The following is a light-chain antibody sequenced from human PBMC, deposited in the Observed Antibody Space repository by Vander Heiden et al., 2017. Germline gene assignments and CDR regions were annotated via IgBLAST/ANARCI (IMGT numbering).Light chain of an antibody. CDR1: QGISSY. J-gene: IGKJ2*01. CDR2: AAS. Sequence: IRITQSPSSLSASTGDRVTITCRASQGISSYLAWYQQKPGKAPKLLIYAASTLQSGVPSRFSGSGSGTDFTLTISCLQSEDFATYYCQQYYSYPPNTFGQGTKLEIK. CDR3: QQYYSYPPNT. V-gene: IGKV1-8*01.